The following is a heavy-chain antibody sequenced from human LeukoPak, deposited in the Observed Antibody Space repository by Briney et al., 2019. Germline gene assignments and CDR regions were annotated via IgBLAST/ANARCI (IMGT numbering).Heavy chain of an antibody. CDR2: IKQDGSEK. V-gene: IGHV3-7*01. Sequence: GGSLRLSCAASGFTFSSYCMSWVRQAPGKGLEWVANIKQDGSEKYYVDSVKGRFTISRDNAKNSLYLQMNSLRAEDTAVYYCARSMIAAAGTRRGAFDIWGQGTMVTVSS. CDR1: GFTFSSYC. D-gene: IGHD6-13*01. CDR3: ARSMIAAAGTRRGAFDI. J-gene: IGHJ3*02.